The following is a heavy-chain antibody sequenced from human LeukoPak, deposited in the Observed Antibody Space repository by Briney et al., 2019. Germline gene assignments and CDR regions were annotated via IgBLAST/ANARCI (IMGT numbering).Heavy chain of an antibody. Sequence: SETLSLACTVSGDSFTSVTDYWAWIRQPPGKGLEWIATGDYSGGTYYNPSLESRVAISADMSKNQISLQLTSVTGADTAVYYCAGERGEEYSSGWYKTNFFYNWGQGVRVTVSS. CDR3: AGERGEEYSSGWYKTNFFYN. V-gene: IGHV4-39*07. CDR2: GDYSGGT. J-gene: IGHJ4*02. CDR1: GDSFTSVTDY. D-gene: IGHD6-19*01.